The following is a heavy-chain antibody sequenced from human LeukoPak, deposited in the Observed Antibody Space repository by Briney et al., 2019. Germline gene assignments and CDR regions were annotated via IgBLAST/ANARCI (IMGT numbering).Heavy chain of an antibody. CDR1: GFTFSSYS. D-gene: IGHD3-10*01. V-gene: IGHV3-48*04. CDR3: ARDGYGSGRKNGMDV. Sequence: GGSLRLSCAASGFTFSSYSMNWVRQAPGKGLVWVSYISSSSSTIYYADSVKGRFTISRDNAKNSLYLQMNSLRAEDTAVYYCARDGYGSGRKNGMDVWGQGTTVTVSS. CDR2: ISSSSSTI. J-gene: IGHJ6*02.